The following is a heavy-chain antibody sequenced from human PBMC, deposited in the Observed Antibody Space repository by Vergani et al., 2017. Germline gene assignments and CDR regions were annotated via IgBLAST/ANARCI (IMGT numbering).Heavy chain of an antibody. CDR2: ISGSGGST. J-gene: IGHJ6*03. V-gene: IGHV3-23*01. CDR3: ARGAGYCSSTSCPPTLRNYYYYMDV. D-gene: IGHD2-2*01. Sequence: EVQLLESGGGLAQPGGSLRLSCAASGFTFRNYAMSWVRQAPGKGLEWVSAISGSGGSTYYADSVKGRFTVSRDNSKNTLYLQMNGLRAEDTAVYYCARGAGYCSSTSCPPTLRNYYYYMDVWGKGP. CDR1: GFTFRNYA.